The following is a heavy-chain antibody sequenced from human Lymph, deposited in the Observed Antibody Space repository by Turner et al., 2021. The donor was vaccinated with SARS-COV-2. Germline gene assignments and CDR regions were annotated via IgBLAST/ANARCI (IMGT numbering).Heavy chain of an antibody. CDR3: ARDRGGYGAYCYGMDV. CDR2: ISISSSNI. Sequence: EVQLLESGGGLVQPGGSLRLSCAASGFTFSSYSMNWVRQAPGKGLGWVSYISISSSNIYYADSVKGRFTISRDNAKNSQYLQMNSLRDEDTAVYYCARDRGGYGAYCYGMDVWGQGTTVTVSS. CDR1: GFTFSSYS. V-gene: IGHV3-48*02. J-gene: IGHJ6*02. D-gene: IGHD2-15*01.